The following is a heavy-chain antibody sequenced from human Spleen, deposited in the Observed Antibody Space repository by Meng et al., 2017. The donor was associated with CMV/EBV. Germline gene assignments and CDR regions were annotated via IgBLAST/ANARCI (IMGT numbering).Heavy chain of an antibody. J-gene: IGHJ5*02. V-gene: IGHV3-43*01. CDR3: SAARLSPNHIET. Sequence: GGSLRLSCAASRFIFDDYTMHWVRQAPGKGLEWVSLISWDGGSTFYADSVKGRFTISRDTSENTLHLQLNSLRSEDTAMYFCSAARLSPNHIETWGRGTVVTVSS. CDR1: RFIFDDYT. CDR2: ISWDGGST. D-gene: IGHD6-6*01.